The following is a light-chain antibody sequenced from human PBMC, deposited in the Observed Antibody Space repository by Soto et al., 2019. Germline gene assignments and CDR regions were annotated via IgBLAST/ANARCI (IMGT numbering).Light chain of an antibody. CDR1: QSVSSN. V-gene: IGKV3-15*01. CDR3: QQYNNWPLT. Sequence: EIVMTQSPATLSVSPGERATLSCRASQSVSSNLGWYQQKPGQAPRLLIYGASTRATGIPAGFRGSGSGTEFTLTISSLQSEDFAVYYCQQYNNWPLTFGGGTKVEIK. J-gene: IGKJ4*01. CDR2: GAS.